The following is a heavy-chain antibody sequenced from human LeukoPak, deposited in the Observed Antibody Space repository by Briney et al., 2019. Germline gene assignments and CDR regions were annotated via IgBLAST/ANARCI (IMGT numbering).Heavy chain of an antibody. V-gene: IGHV3-23*01. D-gene: IGHD3-10*01. CDR1: GFTFSSYA. J-gene: IGHJ5*02. CDR2: ISDSGGST. CDR3: AKSGSGTHRLNWFDP. Sequence: PGGSLRLSCAVSGFTFSSYAVTWVRQAPGKGLEWVSSISDSGGSTYYADSVKGRFTISRDNSKNTLYLQMNSLRAEDTAVYYCAKSGSGTHRLNWFDPWGQGTLVTVSS.